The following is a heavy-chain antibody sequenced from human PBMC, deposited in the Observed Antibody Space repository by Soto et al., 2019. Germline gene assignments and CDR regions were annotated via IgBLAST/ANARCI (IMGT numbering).Heavy chain of an antibody. J-gene: IGHJ4*02. CDR1: GYTFSSYG. V-gene: IGHV1-18*01. CDR2: ISAYSGNT. CDR3: ARDWEPYGSGTYPFDY. Sequence: RASVKVSFKASGYTFSSYGFTWVRQAPGQGLEWMGWISAYSGNTNYAQKLQGRVTMTTDTSTSTVYMELRSLRSDDTAVYYCARDWEPYGSGTYPFDYWGQGTLVTVSS. D-gene: IGHD3-10*01.